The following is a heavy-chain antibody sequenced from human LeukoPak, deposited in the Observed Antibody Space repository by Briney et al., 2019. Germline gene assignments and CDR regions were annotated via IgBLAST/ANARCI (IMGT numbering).Heavy chain of an antibody. J-gene: IGHJ5*02. Sequence: PAASVKVSCKTSGYTFTGYYMHWVRQAPGQGLEWMGWINPNSGGTNYAQKFQGRVTMTRDTSISTAYMELSRLRSDDTAVYYCARGQQLVPTNWFDPWGQGTLVTVSS. D-gene: IGHD6-13*01. V-gene: IGHV1-2*02. CDR2: INPNSGGT. CDR1: GYTFTGYY. CDR3: ARGQQLVPTNWFDP.